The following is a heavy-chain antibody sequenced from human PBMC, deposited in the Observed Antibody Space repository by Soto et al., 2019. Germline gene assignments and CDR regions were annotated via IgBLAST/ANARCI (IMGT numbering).Heavy chain of an antibody. CDR1: RYSFTGYY. CDR3: ARGDYGTGGYPFPYFDY. D-gene: IGHD2-8*02. J-gene: IGHJ4*02. CDR2: INPDSGAT. Sequence: HEHLVQSGAEVKRPGASLKVSCKASRYSFTGYYIHWVRQAPGQGLEWMGWINPDSGATNYAQNFQGRVTLTSDTSINTASMDLTSLTSDDTAVYYCARGDYGTGGYPFPYFDYWGQGTLVIVSS. V-gene: IGHV1-2*02.